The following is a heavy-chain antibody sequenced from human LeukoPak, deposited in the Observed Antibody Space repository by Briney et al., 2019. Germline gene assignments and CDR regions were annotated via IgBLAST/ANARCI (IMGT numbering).Heavy chain of an antibody. CDR3: AKGTNRDRCIVGATRYYGMDV. J-gene: IGHJ6*02. V-gene: IGHV3-23*01. D-gene: IGHD1-26*01. Sequence: GGSLRLSCAASGFTFSSYAMSWVRQAPGKGLEWVSAISGSGGSTYYADSVKGRITISRDNSKNTLYLQMNSLRAEDTAVYYCAKGTNRDRCIVGATRYYGMDVWGQGTTVTVSS. CDR1: GFTFSSYA. CDR2: ISGSGGST.